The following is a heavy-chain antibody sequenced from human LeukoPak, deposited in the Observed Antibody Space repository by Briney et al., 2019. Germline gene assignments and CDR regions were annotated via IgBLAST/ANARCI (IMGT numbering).Heavy chain of an antibody. CDR3: ATQGYNNQTMDV. V-gene: IGHV4-39*01. Sequence: SETLSLTCTVSGDSIRTTRYWGWIRQPHGKGLEWIGAIYFSGSTYYNPSLKSRIMISVDTSRNQFSLKLTSVTAADTAAYYCATQGYNNQTMDVWGQGTTVTVSS. J-gene: IGHJ6*02. CDR2: IYFSGST. D-gene: IGHD5-24*01. CDR1: GDSIRTTRY.